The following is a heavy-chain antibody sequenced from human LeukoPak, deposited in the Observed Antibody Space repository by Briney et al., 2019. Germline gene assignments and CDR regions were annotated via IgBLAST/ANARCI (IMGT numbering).Heavy chain of an antibody. J-gene: IGHJ4*02. D-gene: IGHD3-22*01. CDR2: INSDGSST. V-gene: IGHV3-74*01. CDR3: AREGYYYDSSGYYSSDY. Sequence: GGSLRLSCAASGFTFSSYWMHWVRQAPGKGLVWVSRINSDGSSTSYADSVKGRFTISRDNAKNTLYLQMNSLRAEDTAVYYCAREGYYYDSSGYYSSDYWGQGTLVTVSS. CDR1: GFTFSSYW.